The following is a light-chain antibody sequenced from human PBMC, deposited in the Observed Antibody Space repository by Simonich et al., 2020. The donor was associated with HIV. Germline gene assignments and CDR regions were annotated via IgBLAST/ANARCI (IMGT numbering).Light chain of an antibody. Sequence: EIVMTQSPATLSVSPGERATLSCRASQSVSSNLAWYQQKPGPSPRLLIYGASTRAAGIPARCSGSGSGTEFSLTISSLQPEDFATYYCQQFNSYPVTFGPGTKVDIK. CDR3: QQFNSYPVT. J-gene: IGKJ3*01. V-gene: IGKV3-15*01. CDR2: GAS. CDR1: QSVSSN.